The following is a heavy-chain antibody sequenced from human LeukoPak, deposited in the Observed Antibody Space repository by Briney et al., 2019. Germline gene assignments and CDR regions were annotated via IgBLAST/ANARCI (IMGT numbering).Heavy chain of an antibody. D-gene: IGHD5-18*01. V-gene: IGHV3-21*01. Sequence: PGGSLRLSCVASGFTFTTYTMNWVRQAPGKGLEWVSSITSSSYIYYIDSVKGRFTISRDNAKNSLYLQMNSLRAEDTAVYYCARDSGHSYGFDYWGQGTLVTVSS. CDR3: ARDSGHSYGFDY. CDR1: GFTFTTYT. J-gene: IGHJ4*02. CDR2: ITSSSYI.